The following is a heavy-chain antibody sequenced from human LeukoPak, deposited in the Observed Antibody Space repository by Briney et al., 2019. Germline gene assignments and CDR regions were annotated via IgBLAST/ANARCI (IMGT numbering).Heavy chain of an antibody. D-gene: IGHD3-9*01. CDR1: GCTFSSYG. CDR2: ISYDGSNK. Sequence: GRSLRLSCAASGCTFSSYGMHWVRQAPGKGLEWVAVISYDGSNKYYADSVKGRFTISRDNSKNTLYLQMNSLRAEDTAVYYCARGDLSADDWLLSSESFDYWGQGTLVTVSS. CDR3: ARGDLSADDWLLSSESFDY. V-gene: IGHV3-30*03. J-gene: IGHJ4*02.